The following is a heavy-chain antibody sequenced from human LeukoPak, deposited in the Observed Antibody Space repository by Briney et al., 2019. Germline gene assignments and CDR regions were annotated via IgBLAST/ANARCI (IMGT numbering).Heavy chain of an antibody. CDR1: GFTVSSNY. CDR3: ARFYGEKWYFDL. Sequence: PGGSLRLSCAASGFTVSSNYMSWVRQAPGKGLEWVSAISGSGGSTYYADSVKGRSTISRDNSKNTLYLQMNSLRAEDTAVYYAARFYGEKWYFDLWGRGTLVTVSS. J-gene: IGHJ2*01. V-gene: IGHV3-23*01. CDR2: ISGSGGST. D-gene: IGHD4-17*01.